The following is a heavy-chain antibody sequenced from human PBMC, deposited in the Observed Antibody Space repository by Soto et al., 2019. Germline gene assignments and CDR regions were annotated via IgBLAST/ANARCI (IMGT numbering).Heavy chain of an antibody. CDR3: ATGGYSYGSYVFGY. Sequence: PGGSLRLSCAASGFTFSSYSMNSVRQAPGKGLEWVSYISSSSSTIYYADSVKGRFTISRDNAKNSLYLQMNSLRAEDTAVYYCATGGYSYGSYVFGYWGQGSLVTVSS. CDR2: ISSSSSTI. J-gene: IGHJ4*02. V-gene: IGHV3-48*01. CDR1: GFTFSSYS. D-gene: IGHD5-18*01.